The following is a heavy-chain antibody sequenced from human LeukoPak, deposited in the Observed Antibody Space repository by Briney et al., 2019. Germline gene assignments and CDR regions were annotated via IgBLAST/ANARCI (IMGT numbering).Heavy chain of an antibody. CDR3: ARELDSSSGTDFDY. CDR2: IISSAGTK. J-gene: IGHJ4*02. CDR1: GFTFSSFS. Sequence: PGGSLRLSCAASGFTFSSFSMNWVRQAPGKGLEWLSYIISSAGTKSYADSVKGRFTISRDNAKNSLYLQMNSLRAEDTAVYYCARELDSSSGTDFDYWGQGTLVTVSS. V-gene: IGHV3-48*04. D-gene: IGHD6-13*01.